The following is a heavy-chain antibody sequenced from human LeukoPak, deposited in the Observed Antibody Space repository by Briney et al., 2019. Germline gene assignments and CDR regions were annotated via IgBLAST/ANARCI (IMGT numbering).Heavy chain of an antibody. CDR3: STGPDAKGLYFDS. Sequence: ASVKVSCKVSGNTLTEISMHWVRQPPRKGLEWMGSFDPEDDETTYAQKFQGRVTMAEDTSRDTAYMELSGLRSEDTAIYYCSTGPDAKGLYFDSWGQGTLVTVSS. J-gene: IGHJ4*02. CDR2: FDPEDDET. CDR1: GNTLTEIS. D-gene: IGHD1-14*01. V-gene: IGHV1-24*01.